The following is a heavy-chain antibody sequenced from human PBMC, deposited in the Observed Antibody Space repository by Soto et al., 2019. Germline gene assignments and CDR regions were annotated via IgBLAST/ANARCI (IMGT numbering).Heavy chain of an antibody. D-gene: IGHD2-15*01. V-gene: IGHV3-23*01. CDR2: ISDSGTST. CDR3: AKAKTPHNAFDI. CDR1: GVSISSSTQY. Sequence: ETLSLTCIVSGVSISSSTQYWAWIRQPPGKGLEWVSGISDSGTSTYYRDSVKGRFTISRDNSKNTVYLQMNSLRAEDTALYYCAKAKTPHNAFDIWGQGTMVTVSS. J-gene: IGHJ3*02.